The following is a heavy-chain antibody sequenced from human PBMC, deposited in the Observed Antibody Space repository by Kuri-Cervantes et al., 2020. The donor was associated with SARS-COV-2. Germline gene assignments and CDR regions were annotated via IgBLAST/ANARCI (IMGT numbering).Heavy chain of an antibody. J-gene: IGHJ4*02. CDR3: ATTIFGVVPLGYGWNY. CDR2: IIPIFGTA. Sequence: SVKVSCKASRDTFTTFGFSWVRQAPGQGLEWMGGIIPIFGTANYAQKFQGRVTITADESTSTAYMELSSLRSEDTAVYYCATTIFGVVPLGYGWNYWGQGTLVTVSS. D-gene: IGHD3-3*01. CDR1: RDTFTTFG. V-gene: IGHV1-69*13.